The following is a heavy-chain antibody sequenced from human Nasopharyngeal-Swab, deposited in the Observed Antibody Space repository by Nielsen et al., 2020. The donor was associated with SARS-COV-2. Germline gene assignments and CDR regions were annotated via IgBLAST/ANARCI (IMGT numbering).Heavy chain of an antibody. Sequence: GESLKISCAASGFTFSSYDMHWVRQATGKGLEWVSAIGTAGDTYYPGSVKGRFTISRENAKNSLYLQMNSLRAGDTAVYYCARAAFGGTFYYYYGMDVWGQGTTVTVSS. V-gene: IGHV3-13*01. CDR1: GFTFSSYD. D-gene: IGHD3-16*01. CDR3: ARAAFGGTFYYYYGMDV. CDR2: IGTAGDT. J-gene: IGHJ6*02.